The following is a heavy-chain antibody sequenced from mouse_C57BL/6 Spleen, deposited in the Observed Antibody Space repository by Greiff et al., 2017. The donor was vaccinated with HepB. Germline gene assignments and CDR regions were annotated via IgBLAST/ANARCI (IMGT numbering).Heavy chain of an antibody. CDR1: GYTFTDYE. Sequence: QVQLKESGAELVRPGASVTLSCKASGYTFTDYEMHWVKQTPVHGLEWIGAIDPETGGTAYNQKFKGKAILTADKSSSTAYMELRSLTSEDSAVYYCTSYYYGSSYLYYFDYWGQGTTLTVSS. CDR3: TSYYYGSSYLYYFDY. V-gene: IGHV1-15*01. J-gene: IGHJ2*01. CDR2: IDPETGGT. D-gene: IGHD1-1*01.